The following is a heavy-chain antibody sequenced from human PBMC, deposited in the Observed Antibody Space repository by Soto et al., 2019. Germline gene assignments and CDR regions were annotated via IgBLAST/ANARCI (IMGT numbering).Heavy chain of an antibody. D-gene: IGHD3-22*01. J-gene: IGHJ4*02. CDR2: IGGSGRTT. V-gene: IGHV3-23*01. Sequence: GSLRLSCAASAFTFNNYAMSWVRQAPGKGLEWVSGIGGSGRTTYYADSVKGRFTISRDNSNNTLFLQMNSLRAEDTAVYYCAKSRYSDSSGYFYDYWGQGTLVTVSS. CDR1: AFTFNNYA. CDR3: AKSRYSDSSGYFYDY.